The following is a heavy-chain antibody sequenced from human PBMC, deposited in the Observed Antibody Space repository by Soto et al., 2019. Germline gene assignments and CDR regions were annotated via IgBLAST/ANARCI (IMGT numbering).Heavy chain of an antibody. CDR3: ARDRSRTEDFDI. J-gene: IGHJ3*02. D-gene: IGHD2-2*01. V-gene: IGHV1-2*04. Sequence: GDSVKVSCKASGYTFTGYYMHWVRQAPGQGLEWMGWINPNSGGTNYAQKFQGWVTMTRDTSISTAYMELSRLRSDDTAVYYCARDRSRTEDFDIWGQVPMFPVSS. CDR1: GYTFTGYY. CDR2: INPNSGGT.